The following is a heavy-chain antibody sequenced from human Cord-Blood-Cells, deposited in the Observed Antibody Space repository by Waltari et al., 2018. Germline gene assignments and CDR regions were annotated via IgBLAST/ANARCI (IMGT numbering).Heavy chain of an antibody. CDR1: GGSFRGYY. Sequence: QVQLQQWGAGLLKPSETLSLTCAVYGGSFRGYYWSWIRQPPGQGLEWIGEINHSGSTNYNPSLKSRVTISVDTSKNQYSLKLSSVTAADTAVYYCARGLERDIVVVPAAIKLDPWGQGTLVTVSS. V-gene: IGHV4-34*01. CDR3: ARGLERDIVVVPAAIKLDP. J-gene: IGHJ5*02. CDR2: INHSGST. D-gene: IGHD2-2*01.